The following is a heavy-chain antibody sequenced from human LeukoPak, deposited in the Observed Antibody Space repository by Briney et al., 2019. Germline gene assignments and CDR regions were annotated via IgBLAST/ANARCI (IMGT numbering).Heavy chain of an antibody. CDR2: ISNSGAST. CDR3: AALHTGTFVDY. J-gene: IGHJ4*02. CDR1: GFTFNSYA. V-gene: IGHV3-23*01. Sequence: GGSLRLSCAASGFTFNSYAMIWVRQAPGKGPEWVSGISNSGASTYYADSVKGRFAISRDNSKNTLSLQMNSLRTEDTAVYYCAALHTGTFVDYWGQGTLVTVSS. D-gene: IGHD4-17*01.